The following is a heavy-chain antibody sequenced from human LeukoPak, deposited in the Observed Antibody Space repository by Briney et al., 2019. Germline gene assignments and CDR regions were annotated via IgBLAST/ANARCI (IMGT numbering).Heavy chain of an antibody. CDR1: GFTFSSYG. Sequence: PGGSLRLSCAASGFTFSSYGMHWVRQCPGKGLEWVADILFDGKNEHFAESVKGRFTISRDNSKNTMYLQINSLRAEDTAVYYCARDRHCANGVCHSPPGMDVWGQGTTVTVSS. V-gene: IGHV3-33*01. CDR3: ARDRHCANGVCHSPPGMDV. J-gene: IGHJ6*02. CDR2: ILFDGKNE. D-gene: IGHD2-8*01.